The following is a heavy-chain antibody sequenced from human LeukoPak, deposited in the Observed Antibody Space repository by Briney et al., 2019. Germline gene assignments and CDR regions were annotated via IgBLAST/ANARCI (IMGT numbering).Heavy chain of an antibody. CDR1: GFTFSSYS. Sequence: PGGSLRLSCAASGFTFSSYSMNWVRQAPGKGLEWVSYISSSSSSTIYYADSVKGRFTISRDNAKNSLYLQMNSLRAEDTAVYYCARGGGYYGYWGQGTLVTVSS. D-gene: IGHD3-3*01. CDR2: ISSSSSSTI. V-gene: IGHV3-48*01. J-gene: IGHJ4*02. CDR3: ARGGGYYGY.